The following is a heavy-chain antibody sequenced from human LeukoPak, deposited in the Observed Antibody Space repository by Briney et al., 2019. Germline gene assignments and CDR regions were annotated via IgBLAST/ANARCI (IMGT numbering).Heavy chain of an antibody. D-gene: IGHD4-23*01. Sequence: GGSLRLSCAASGFTFSSYSMSWVRPAPGKGLEWVSSIRSSRSYIYSADPVRGRYTISRDHAKNSLYPQMHSLRAAAPAVYSSGRDQGGNSGGGNYWGQGALVTVSS. CDR1: GFTFSSYS. CDR2: IRSSRSYI. V-gene: IGHV3-21*01. J-gene: IGHJ4*02. CDR3: GRDQGGNSGGGNY.